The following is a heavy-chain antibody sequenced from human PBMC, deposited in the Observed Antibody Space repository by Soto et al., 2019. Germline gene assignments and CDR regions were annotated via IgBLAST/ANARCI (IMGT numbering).Heavy chain of an antibody. D-gene: IGHD2-15*01. J-gene: IGHJ4*02. Sequence: QLQLQESGSGLVKPSQTLSLTCAVSGGSISSGGYSWSWLRQPPGKGLEWIGYNYHSRSTYYNPSLKRRMTRSVDRSKNQFSLKLSSVTAADTAVYDCARGQLVAPEHWGQGTLVTVSS. CDR3: ARGQLVAPEH. CDR2: NYHSRST. CDR1: GGSISSGGYS. V-gene: IGHV4-30-2*01.